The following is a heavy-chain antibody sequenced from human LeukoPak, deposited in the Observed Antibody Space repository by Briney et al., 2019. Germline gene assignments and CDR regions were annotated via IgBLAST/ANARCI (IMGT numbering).Heavy chain of an antibody. CDR1: GGSISSGGYS. D-gene: IGHD6-19*01. J-gene: IGHJ4*02. CDR3: ARQTVAGLLYFDY. V-gene: IGHV4-30-2*01. CDR2: IYHSGST. Sequence: SETLSLTCAVSGGSISSGGYSWSWIRQPPGKGLEWIGYIYHSGSTYYNPSLKSRVTISVDRSKNQFSLKLSSVTAADTAVYYCARQTVAGLLYFDYWGQGTLVTVSS.